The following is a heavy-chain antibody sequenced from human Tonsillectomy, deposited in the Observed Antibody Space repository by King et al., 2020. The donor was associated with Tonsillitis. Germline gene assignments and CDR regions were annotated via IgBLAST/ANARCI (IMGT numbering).Heavy chain of an antibody. D-gene: IGHD6-25*01. Sequence: EQLVQSGGGLVQPGGSLRLSCAASGFTLSDYAMYWVRQAPGKGLEYFSAIWSNGGNTFYADFVEGRCTISRDDSKDPLYLQMGSRRAEDMAVYYCARKGLAASGAYFDYWGQGTLVTVSS. V-gene: IGHV3-64*07. J-gene: IGHJ4*02. CDR2: IWSNGGNT. CDR3: ARKGLAASGAYFDY. CDR1: GFTLSDYA.